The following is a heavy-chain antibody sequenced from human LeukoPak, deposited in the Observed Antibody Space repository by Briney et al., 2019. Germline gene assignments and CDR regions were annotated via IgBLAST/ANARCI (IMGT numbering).Heavy chain of an antibody. Sequence: SETLSLTCAVDGGSFSGYYWGWIRQPPGKGLEWIGSIYYSGSTYYNPSLKSRVTISVDTSKNQFSLKLSSVTAADTAVYYCARHVRGELRDPVQPVHGMDVWGQGTTVTVSS. CDR1: GGSFSGYY. V-gene: IGHV4-39*01. CDR3: ARHVRGELRDPVQPVHGMDV. CDR2: IYYSGST. J-gene: IGHJ6*02. D-gene: IGHD1-26*01.